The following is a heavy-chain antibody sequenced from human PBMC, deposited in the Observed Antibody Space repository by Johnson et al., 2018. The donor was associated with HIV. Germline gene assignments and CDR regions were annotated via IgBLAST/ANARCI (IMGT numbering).Heavy chain of an antibody. V-gene: IGHV3-53*01. D-gene: IGHD3-10*01. J-gene: IGHJ3*02. Sequence: VQLVESGGGLIQPGGSLRLSCAGSGFTVSSNYMSWVRQASGKGLEWVSVVYNSGPTYYGDSVKGRFTISRDNSKNTLYLQMNSLRAEDTAVYYCARASYYYGSADIWGQGTMVTVSS. CDR1: GFTVSSNY. CDR3: ARASYYYGSADI. CDR2: VYNSGPT.